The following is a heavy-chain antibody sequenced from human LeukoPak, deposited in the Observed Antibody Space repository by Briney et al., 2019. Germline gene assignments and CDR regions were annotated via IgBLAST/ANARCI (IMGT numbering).Heavy chain of an antibody. V-gene: IGHV3-21*06. CDR1: GFSFSSYA. CDR2: VTGNGRSI. Sequence: PGGSLRLSCVTSGFSFSSYAINWVRQAPGKGLEWVSTVTGNGRSIYYADSVKGRFTISRDNAKNSLFLQMNSQRAEDTAVYYCARRTGLGKATVPFGGHFDSWGQGTLVVVSS. CDR3: ARRTGLGKATVPFGGHFDS. J-gene: IGHJ4*02. D-gene: IGHD4-17*01.